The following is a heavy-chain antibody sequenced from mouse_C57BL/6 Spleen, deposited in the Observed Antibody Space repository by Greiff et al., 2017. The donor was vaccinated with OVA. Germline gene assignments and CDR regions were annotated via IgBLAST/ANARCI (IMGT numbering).Heavy chain of an antibody. CDR1: GYTFTSYG. Sequence: VQLQQSGAELARPGASVKLSCKASGYTFTSYGISWVKQRTGQGLEWIGVIYPRSGNTYYTEKFKGKATLTADKSSSTAYRELRSLTSEDSAVYFCARGGYYGSSPWYFDVWGTGTTVTVAS. D-gene: IGHD1-1*01. J-gene: IGHJ1*03. CDR3: ARGGYYGSSPWYFDV. V-gene: IGHV1-81*01. CDR2: IYPRSGNT.